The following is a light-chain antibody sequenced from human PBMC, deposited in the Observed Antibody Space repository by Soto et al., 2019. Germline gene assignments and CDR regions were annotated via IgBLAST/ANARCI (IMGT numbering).Light chain of an antibody. Sequence: QSGLTQPGAVSGSRGQSVTISCTGTSSDIGGYNYVSWYQQHPGRAPKLIIYDVSQRFSGLSYRFSGSNSGNTASLTISWLQAAEEADYYCSSFSASATIYVFGIGPKVTVL. V-gene: IGLV2-11*01. J-gene: IGLJ1*01. CDR3: SSFSASATIYV. CDR2: DVS. CDR1: SSDIGGYNY.